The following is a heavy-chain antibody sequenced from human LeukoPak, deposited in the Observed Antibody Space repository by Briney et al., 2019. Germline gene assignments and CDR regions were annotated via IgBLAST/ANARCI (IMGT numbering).Heavy chain of an antibody. D-gene: IGHD6-6*01. CDR1: GYSISSGYY. CDR3: ARDWGVSARPGYMDV. Sequence: SETLSLTCTVSGYSISSGYYWDWIRQPPGKGLEWIGSIYHSGSPYYNSSLKSRVTISVDTSKNQFSLKLSSVTAADTAVYYCARDWGVSARPGYMDVWGKGTTVTVSS. V-gene: IGHV4-38-2*02. CDR2: IYHSGSP. J-gene: IGHJ6*03.